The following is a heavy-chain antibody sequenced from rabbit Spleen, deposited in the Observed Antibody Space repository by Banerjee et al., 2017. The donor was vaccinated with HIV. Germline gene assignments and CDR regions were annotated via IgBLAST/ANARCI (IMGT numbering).Heavy chain of an antibody. CDR2: IYTGNGHI. CDR3: ARSYAGSIYSIYFNL. D-gene: IGHD8-1*01. CDR1: GFSFSRSYD. J-gene: IGHJ4*01. Sequence: QEQLVESGGGLVKPGASLTLTCKASGFSFSRSYDMCWVRQAPGKGLEWIGCIYTGNGHIHYASWAKGRFTISITSSTTVTLQMTSLTVADTATYFCARSYAGSIYSIYFNLWGQGTLVTVS. V-gene: IGHV1S45*01.